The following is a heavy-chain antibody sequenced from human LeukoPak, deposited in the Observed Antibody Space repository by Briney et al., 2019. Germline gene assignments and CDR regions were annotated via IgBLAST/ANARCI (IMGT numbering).Heavy chain of an antibody. CDR1: GYTFTSYG. D-gene: IGHD3-22*01. J-gene: IGHJ5*02. V-gene: IGHV1-18*01. CDR3: ARVLVKAWPTYYYDSSGYYYDTGSYNWFDP. Sequence: ASVKVSCKASGYTFTSYGISWVRQAPGQGLEWMGWTSAYNGNTNYAQKLQGRVTMTTDTSTSTAYMELRSLRSDDTAVYYCARVLVKAWPTYYYDSSGYYYDTGSYNWFDPWGQGTLVTVSS. CDR2: TSAYNGNT.